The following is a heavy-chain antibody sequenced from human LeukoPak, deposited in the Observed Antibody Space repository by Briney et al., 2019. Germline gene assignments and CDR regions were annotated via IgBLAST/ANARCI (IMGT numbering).Heavy chain of an antibody. J-gene: IGHJ6*02. CDR3: ARVGTRDQWPRHEDYYYYGMDV. Sequence: GASVKVSCKVSGYTLTELSMHWVRQAPGKGLEWMGGFDPEDGETIYAQKFQGRVTITADKSTSTAYMELSSLRSEDTAVYYCARVGTRDQWPRHEDYYYYGMDVWGQGTTVTVSS. CDR2: FDPEDGET. V-gene: IGHV1-24*01. CDR1: GYTLTELS. D-gene: IGHD6-6*01.